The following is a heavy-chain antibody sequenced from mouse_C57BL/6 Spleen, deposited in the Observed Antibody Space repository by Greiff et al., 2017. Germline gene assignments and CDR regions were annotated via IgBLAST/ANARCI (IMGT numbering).Heavy chain of an antibody. Sequence: QVQLQQPGAELVKPGASVKLSCKASGYTFTSYWMHWVKQRPGQGLEWIGMIHPNSGSTNYNEKFKSKATLTVDKSSSTAYMQLSSLTSEDSAVYYCETEAQATGWFAYWGQGTRVTVSA. CDR3: ETEAQATGWFAY. V-gene: IGHV1-64*01. CDR2: IHPNSGST. J-gene: IGHJ3*01. CDR1: GYTFTSYW. D-gene: IGHD3-2*02.